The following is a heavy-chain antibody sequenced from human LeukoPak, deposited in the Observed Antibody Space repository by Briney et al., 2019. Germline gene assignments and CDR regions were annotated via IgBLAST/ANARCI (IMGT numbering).Heavy chain of an antibody. CDR3: ARLQRIYSSSWYWDYYYYMDA. J-gene: IGHJ6*03. CDR1: GGSISSYY. Sequence: SETLSLTCTVSGGSISSYYWSWIRQPPGKGLEWIGYIYTSGSTNYNPSLKSRVTISVDTSKNQFSLKLSSVTAADTAVYYCARLQRIYSSSWYWDYYYYMDAWGKGTTVTVSS. V-gene: IGHV4-4*09. D-gene: IGHD6-13*01. CDR2: IYTSGST.